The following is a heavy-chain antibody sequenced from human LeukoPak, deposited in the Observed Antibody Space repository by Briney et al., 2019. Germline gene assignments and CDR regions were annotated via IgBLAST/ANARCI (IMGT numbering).Heavy chain of an antibody. V-gene: IGHV1-24*01. CDR2: FDPEDGET. J-gene: IGHJ3*02. Sequence: ASVKVSCKAFGYTFTSNYMHWVRQAPGKGLEWMGGFDPEDGETIYAQKFQGRVTMTEDTSTDTAYMDLSRLRSEDTAVYYCATESYSGSYLYAFDIWGQGTMVTVSS. CDR3: ATESYSGSYLYAFDI. CDR1: GYTFTSNY. D-gene: IGHD1-26*01.